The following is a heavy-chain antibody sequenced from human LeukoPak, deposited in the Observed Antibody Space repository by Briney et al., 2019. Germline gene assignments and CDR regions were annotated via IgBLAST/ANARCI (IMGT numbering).Heavy chain of an antibody. CDR3: ARDLYSSSPYYFDY. V-gene: IGHV3-23*01. Sequence: PGGSLRLSCAASGFTFSSYAMSWVRQAPGKGLEWVSAVSGSGGSTYYADSVKGRLTISRDNSKNTLYLQMNSLRAEDTAVYYCARDLYSSSPYYFDYWGQGTLVTVSS. D-gene: IGHD6-6*01. J-gene: IGHJ4*02. CDR2: VSGSGGST. CDR1: GFTFSSYA.